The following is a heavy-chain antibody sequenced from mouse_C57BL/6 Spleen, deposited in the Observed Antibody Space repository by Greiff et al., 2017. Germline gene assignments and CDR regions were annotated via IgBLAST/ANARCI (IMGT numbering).Heavy chain of an antibody. Sequence: QVQLQQPGAELVKPGASVKLSCKASGYTFTSYWMHWVKQRPGQGLEWIGMIHPNSGSTNYNEKFKSKATLTVDTSSSTAYMQLSSLTSEDSAVYYCARIAFITTVVAHYFDYWGQGTTLTVSS. CDR1: GYTFTSYW. V-gene: IGHV1-64*01. CDR2: IHPNSGST. J-gene: IGHJ2*01. D-gene: IGHD1-1*01. CDR3: ARIAFITTVVAHYFDY.